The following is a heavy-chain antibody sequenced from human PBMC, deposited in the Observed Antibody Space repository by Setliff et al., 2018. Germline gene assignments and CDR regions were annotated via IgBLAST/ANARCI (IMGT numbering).Heavy chain of an antibody. D-gene: IGHD3-22*01. CDR2: INNYSFKT. CDR1: GYTFTNYG. V-gene: IGHV1-18*01. J-gene: IGHJ4*02. Sequence: ASVKVSCKTSGYTFTNYGITWVRQAPGQGLEWMGWINNYSFKTTYSQKFLDRVTMTTDTSATTAYMELKNLRSDDTAVYYCARINFYVSSGYYYAPDFWGQGTLVTVSS. CDR3: ARINFYVSSGYYYAPDF.